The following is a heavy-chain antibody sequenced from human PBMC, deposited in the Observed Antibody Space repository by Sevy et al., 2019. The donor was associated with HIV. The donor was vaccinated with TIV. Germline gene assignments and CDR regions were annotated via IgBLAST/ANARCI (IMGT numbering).Heavy chain of an antibody. CDR3: AGDIAVVVVAATFGNWFDP. CDR1: GFTFSDYY. CDR2: ISSSGSTI. V-gene: IGHV3-11*01. D-gene: IGHD2-15*01. Sequence: GGSLRLSCAASGFTFSDYYMSWIRQAPGKGLEWVSYISSSGSTIYYADSVKGRFTISRDNAKNSLYLQMNSLRAEDTAVYYCAGDIAVVVVAATFGNWFDPWGQGTLVTVSS. J-gene: IGHJ5*02.